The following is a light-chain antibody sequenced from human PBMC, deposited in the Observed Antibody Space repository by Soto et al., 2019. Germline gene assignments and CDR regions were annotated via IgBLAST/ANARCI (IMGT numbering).Light chain of an antibody. CDR3: QQYGSSPRT. CDR2: DAS. Sequence: DRVTITCRASQSISSYLHWYQQKPGKAPKLLIYDASNLQSGVPSRFSGSGSGTDFTLTISRLEPEDFAVYYCQQYGSSPRTFGQGTKVDIK. CDR1: QSISSY. J-gene: IGKJ1*01. V-gene: IGKV1-39*02.